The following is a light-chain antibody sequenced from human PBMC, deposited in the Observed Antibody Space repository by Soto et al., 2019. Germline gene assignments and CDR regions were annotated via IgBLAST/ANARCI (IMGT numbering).Light chain of an antibody. V-gene: IGKV3-20*01. CDR1: QSVTSSY. Sequence: EIVLTQSPGTLSLSPGERATLSCRASQSVTSSYLAWYQRKPGQAPRLLIHGTSTRAPGIPDRFSGSGSGTDFTLTISRLEPEDFAIYYCQQFGNSPRTFGGGTKVEVK. J-gene: IGKJ4*01. CDR3: QQFGNSPRT. CDR2: GTS.